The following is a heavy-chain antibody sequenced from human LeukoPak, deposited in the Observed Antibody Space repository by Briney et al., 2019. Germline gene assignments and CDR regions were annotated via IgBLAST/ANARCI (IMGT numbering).Heavy chain of an antibody. CDR1: GYTFTAYY. CDR3: ARDLSGISSATDAFDM. V-gene: IGHV1-2*06. J-gene: IGHJ3*02. Sequence: ASVKVSLKASGYTFTAYYIHWVRQAPGQGLEWMGRINPNSGGTDSAQRFQGRVTMTRDTSMSTAYMELSRLRSDDTAVYYCARDLSGISSATDAFDMWGQGTMVTVPS. CDR2: INPNSGGT. D-gene: IGHD1-14*01.